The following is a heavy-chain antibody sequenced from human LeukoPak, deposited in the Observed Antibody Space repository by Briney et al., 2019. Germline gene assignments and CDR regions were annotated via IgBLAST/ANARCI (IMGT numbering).Heavy chain of an antibody. CDR3: AKDGDGSSCRFDP. CDR2: ISSGSGDST. CDR1: GFTFRIYA. J-gene: IGHJ5*02. V-gene: IGHV3-23*01. Sequence: GGSLRLSCVASGFTFRIYAMTWVRQAPGKGLEWVSTISSGSGDSTYNADSVKGRFTISRDNSKNTVYLQMNSLRAEDTAEYYCAKDGDGSSCRFDPRGQGTLVTVSS. D-gene: IGHD2-15*01.